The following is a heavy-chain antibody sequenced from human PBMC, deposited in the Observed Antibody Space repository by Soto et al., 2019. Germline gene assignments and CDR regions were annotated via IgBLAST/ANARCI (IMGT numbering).Heavy chain of an antibody. CDR1: GYTFTIYD. CDR3: ARERKGMDV. CDR2: MSPNSGNT. V-gene: IGHV1-8*01. J-gene: IGHJ6*02. Sequence: ASVKVSCKASGYTFTIYDINWVLQATGQGLEWMGWMSPNSGNTGYAQKFQGRVTMTRNTTISTAYMELSSLRSEDTAVYYCARERKGMDVWGQRTTVTVSS.